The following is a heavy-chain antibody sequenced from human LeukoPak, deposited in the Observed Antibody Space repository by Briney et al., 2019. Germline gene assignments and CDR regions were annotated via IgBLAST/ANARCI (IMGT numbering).Heavy chain of an antibody. Sequence: GGSLSLFCAASGFTFRSYGMQWVRQAPGRGRVYVSAISSNGGRTYYANSVKGRFTISRDNSRNTLYLQMGSLRAEDMAVYYCATYYYDSGGFHFHHWGQGTLVTVSS. CDR1: GFTFRSYG. D-gene: IGHD3-22*01. V-gene: IGHV3-64*01. CDR2: ISSNGGRT. CDR3: ATYYYDSGGFHFHH. J-gene: IGHJ1*01.